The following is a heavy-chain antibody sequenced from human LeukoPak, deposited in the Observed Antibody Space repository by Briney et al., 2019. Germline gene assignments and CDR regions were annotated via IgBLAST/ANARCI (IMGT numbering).Heavy chain of an antibody. CDR3: ARRMGVRFVVVPAARAPFDY. CDR1: GGSISSYY. D-gene: IGHD2-2*01. CDR2: IYTSGST. J-gene: IGHJ4*02. V-gene: IGHV4-4*07. Sequence: SETLSLTCTVSGGSISSYYWSWIRQPAGKGLEWIGRIYTSGSTNYNPSLKSRVTISVDTSKNQFSLKLSSVTAADTAVYYCARRMGVRFVVVPAARAPFDYWGQGTLVTVSS.